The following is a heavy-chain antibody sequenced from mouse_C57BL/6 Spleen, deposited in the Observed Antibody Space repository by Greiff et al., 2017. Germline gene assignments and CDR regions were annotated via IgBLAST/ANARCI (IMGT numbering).Heavy chain of an antibody. CDR2: IYWDDDK. D-gene: IGHD2-4*01. J-gene: IGHJ1*03. Sequence: QVTLKECGPGILQSSQTLSLTCSFSGFSLSTSGMGVSWIRQPSGKGLEWLAHIYWDDDKRYNPSLKSRLTISKDTSRNQVFLKITSVDTADTATYYCARREDYDDVWGTGTTVTVSS. CDR3: ARREDYDDV. CDR1: GFSLSTSGMG. V-gene: IGHV8-12*01.